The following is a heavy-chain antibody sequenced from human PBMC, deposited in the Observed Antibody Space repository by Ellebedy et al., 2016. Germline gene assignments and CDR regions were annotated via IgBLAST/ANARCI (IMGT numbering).Heavy chain of an antibody. J-gene: IGHJ4*02. V-gene: IGHV3-23*01. CDR2: ISGGGDIT. CDR1: GFTFGNYD. CDR3: AKVGCSSSSCPLDS. D-gene: IGHD2-2*01. Sequence: GESLKISXAASGFTFGNYDMSWVRQAPGKGLEWVSVISGGGDITYYANSVKGRFTISRDNSRNTLYLQMNSLGADDTAVYYCAKVGCSSSSCPLDSWGQGTLVTVSS.